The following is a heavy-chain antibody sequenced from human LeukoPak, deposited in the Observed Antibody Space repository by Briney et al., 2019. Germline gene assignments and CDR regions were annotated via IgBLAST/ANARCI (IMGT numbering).Heavy chain of an antibody. Sequence: GGSPRLSCAASGFTFSSYGMHWVRQAPGKGLEWVAVISYDGSNKYYADSVKGRFTISRDNSKNTLYLQMNSLRAEDTAVYYCARDRGGIVVVVAAEIDYWGQGTLVTVSS. CDR1: GFTFSSYG. V-gene: IGHV3-30*03. CDR2: ISYDGSNK. CDR3: ARDRGGIVVVVAAEIDY. D-gene: IGHD2-15*01. J-gene: IGHJ4*02.